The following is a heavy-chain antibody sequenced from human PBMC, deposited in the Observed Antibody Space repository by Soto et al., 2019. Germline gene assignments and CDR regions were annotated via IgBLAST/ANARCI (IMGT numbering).Heavy chain of an antibody. V-gene: IGHV3-7*01. CDR3: VRGKFSRYFDD. CDR1: GFIFDNCW. Sequence: EVQLVESGGGLVQSGGSLRLSCAAPGFIFDNCWMGWGRQDPGKGLERVANMKQEGGESYYVDSVKGPVTISRDNPKNSLYLHINTLRVEDTAVYGCVRGKFSRYFDDWCQRTLDSVSS. CDR2: MKQEGGES. J-gene: IGHJ4*02. D-gene: IGHD6-13*01.